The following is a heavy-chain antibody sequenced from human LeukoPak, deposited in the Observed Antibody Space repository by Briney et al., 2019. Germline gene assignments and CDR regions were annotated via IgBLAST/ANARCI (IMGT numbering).Heavy chain of an antibody. CDR1: GGSISSGGYY. CDR3: ARSIFVYSTPGPNWFDP. J-gene: IGHJ5*02. D-gene: IGHD6-13*01. V-gene: IGHV4-39*07. Sequence: PSETLSLTCTVSGGSISSGGYYWSWIRQPPGKGLEWIGEINHSGSTNYNPSLKSRVTISVDTSKNQFSLKLSSVTAADTAVYYCARSIFVYSTPGPNWFDPWGQGTLVTVSS. CDR2: INHSGST.